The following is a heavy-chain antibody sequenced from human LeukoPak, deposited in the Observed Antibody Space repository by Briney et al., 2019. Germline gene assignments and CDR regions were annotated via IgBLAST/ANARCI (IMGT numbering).Heavy chain of an antibody. Sequence: SETLSLTCTVSGVSISGGGYYWGWIRQPPGKGLEWIATIYSGGNTYFNPSLKSRVTISADASRNQFSLNLSPVTAADTAVYYCARHVDSLGAGFPFDFWGQGTLVTVSS. CDR2: IYSGGNT. V-gene: IGHV4-39*01. CDR1: GVSISGGGYY. D-gene: IGHD3-16*01. J-gene: IGHJ4*02. CDR3: ARHVDSLGAGFPFDF.